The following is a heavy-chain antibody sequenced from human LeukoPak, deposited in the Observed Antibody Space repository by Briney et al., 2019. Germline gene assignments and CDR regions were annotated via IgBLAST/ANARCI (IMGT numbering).Heavy chain of an antibody. CDR2: IYYSGST. CDR1: GGSVSGYY. J-gene: IGHJ5*02. V-gene: IGHV4-59*08. CDR3: ARHDSGSWGRRWFDP. D-gene: IGHD6-13*01. Sequence: SETLSLTCTVSGGSVSGYYWTWVRQPPGKGLEWIGYIYYSGSTNYNPSLKSRVTISVDTSKNQFSLKLSSVTAADTAVYYCARHDSGSWGRRWFDPWGQGTLVTVSS.